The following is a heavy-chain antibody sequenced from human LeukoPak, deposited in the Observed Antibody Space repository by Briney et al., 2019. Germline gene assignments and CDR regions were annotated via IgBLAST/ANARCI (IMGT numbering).Heavy chain of an antibody. CDR2: IASNGGTK. Sequence: GGSLRLSCAASGFSFSTYTMRWVRQAPGKGLEYVSGIASNGGTKDYANSVKGRFTISRDNSKNTVYLRMGSLRAEDMAVYYCAREYCTTNNCYNWGLGYWGQGTLVTVSS. J-gene: IGHJ4*02. CDR1: GFSFSTYT. V-gene: IGHV3-64*01. D-gene: IGHD2-2*02. CDR3: AREYCTTNNCYNWGLGY.